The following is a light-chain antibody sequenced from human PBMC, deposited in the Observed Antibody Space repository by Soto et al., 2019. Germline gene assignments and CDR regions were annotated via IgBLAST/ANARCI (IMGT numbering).Light chain of an antibody. CDR2: EVI. Sequence: QSVLTQPPSASGSPGQSVTISCTGTSSDVGGYNYVSWYQQHPGKAPKLMIYEVIKRPSGVPDRFSGFKSGNTASLTVSGLQAEDEADYYCSSYAGSNNWVFGGGTKVTVL. CDR1: SSDVGGYNY. CDR3: SSYAGSNNWV. V-gene: IGLV2-8*01. J-gene: IGLJ3*02.